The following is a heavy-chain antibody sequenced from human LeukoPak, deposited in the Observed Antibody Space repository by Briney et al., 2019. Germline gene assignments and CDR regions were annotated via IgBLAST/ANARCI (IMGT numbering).Heavy chain of an antibody. Sequence: KPSETLSLTCAVYGGSFSGYYWSWIRQPPGKGLEWIGEINHSGSTNYNPSLKSRVTISVDTSKNQFSLKLSSVTAADTAVYYCARASGWLQDFDYWGQGTLVTVSS. V-gene: IGHV4-34*01. D-gene: IGHD5-24*01. J-gene: IGHJ4*02. CDR1: GGSFSGYY. CDR3: ARASGWLQDFDY. CDR2: INHSGST.